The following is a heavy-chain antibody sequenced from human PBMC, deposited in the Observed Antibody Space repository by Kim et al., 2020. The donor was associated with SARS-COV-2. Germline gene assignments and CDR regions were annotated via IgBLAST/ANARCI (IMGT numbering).Heavy chain of an antibody. CDR3: AKDRHSSTSGTDY. Sequence: GGSLRLSCAASGFTFSSYGMHWVRQAPGKGLEWVAVISYDGSNKYYADSVKGRFTISRDNSKNTLYLQMNSLRAEDTAVYYCAKDRHSSTSGTDYWGQGTLVTVSS. V-gene: IGHV3-30*18. CDR1: GFTFSSYG. CDR2: ISYDGSNK. J-gene: IGHJ4*02. D-gene: IGHD2-2*01.